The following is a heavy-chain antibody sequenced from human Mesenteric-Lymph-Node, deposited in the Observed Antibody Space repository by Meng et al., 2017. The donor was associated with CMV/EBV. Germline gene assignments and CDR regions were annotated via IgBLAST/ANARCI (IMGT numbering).Heavy chain of an antibody. Sequence: YWSWNPQPPGKGLAWIGEINHSGSTNYNPSLKSRVTISVDTSKNQFSLKLSSVTAADTAVYYCARGFLYCSSTSCYRGGYYYYGMDVWGQGTTVTVSS. D-gene: IGHD2-2*01. J-gene: IGHJ6*02. CDR2: INHSGST. V-gene: IGHV4-34*01. CDR3: ARGFLYCSSTSCYRGGYYYYGMDV. CDR1: Y.